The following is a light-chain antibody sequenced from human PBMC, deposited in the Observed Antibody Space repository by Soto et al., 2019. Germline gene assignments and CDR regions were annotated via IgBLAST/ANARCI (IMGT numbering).Light chain of an antibody. J-gene: IGLJ1*01. CDR2: GNS. CDR1: SSDIGAGYD. CDR3: QSYDSSLSIYV. V-gene: IGLV1-40*01. Sequence: QSLLTNPPSVSGAPGQRVIIFCTGSSSDIGAGYDVHWYQHLPGRAPKLLIYGNSHRPSGVPDRFSGSKSATSASLAITGLQAEDEADYFCQSYDSSLSIYVFGTGTKVTVL.